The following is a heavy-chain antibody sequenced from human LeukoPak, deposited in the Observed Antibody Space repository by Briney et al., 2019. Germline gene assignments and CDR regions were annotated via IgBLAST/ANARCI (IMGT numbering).Heavy chain of an antibody. CDR2: ISGSGGST. CDR1: GFTFSSYT. Sequence: GGSLRLSCAASGFTFSSYTMSWVRQAPGKGLEWVSAISGSGGSTYYADSVKGRFTISRDNSKNTLYLQMNSLRAEDTAVYYCAKDGRGGYCSSPRCYEVVGAFDIWGQGTMVTVSS. V-gene: IGHV3-23*01. CDR3: AKDGRGGYCSSPRCYEVVGAFDI. J-gene: IGHJ3*02. D-gene: IGHD2-2*01.